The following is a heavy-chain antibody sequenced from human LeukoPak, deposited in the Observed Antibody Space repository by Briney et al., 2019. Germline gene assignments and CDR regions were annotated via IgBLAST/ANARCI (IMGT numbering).Heavy chain of an antibody. CDR2: ISSSSSSYI. CDR3: AKDMGDLGTTLGAFDI. V-gene: IGHV3-21*04. CDR1: GFTFSSYS. J-gene: IGHJ3*02. D-gene: IGHD3-16*01. Sequence: GGSLRLSCAASGFTFSSYSMNWVRQAPGKGLEWVSSISSSSSSYIYCADSVKGRFTISRDNAKNSLYLQMNSLRAEDMALYYCAKDMGDLGTTLGAFDIWGQGTMVTVSS.